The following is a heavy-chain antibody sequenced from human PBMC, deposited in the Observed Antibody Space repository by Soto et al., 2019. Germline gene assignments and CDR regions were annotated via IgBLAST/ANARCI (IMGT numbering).Heavy chain of an antibody. CDR2: ISVYNGNT. Sequence: QVQLVQSGGEVKKPGASGKVPCKASGYTFSSNGIIGVRQPPGQGLEWMGWISVYNGNTNYAEKFQGRVTMTTDTSTSTAYMELGSLTSDDTAVYYCARRFGYSSSYNSYYLDVWGKGTTVTVSS. J-gene: IGHJ6*03. CDR3: ARRFGYSSSYNSYYLDV. CDR1: GYTFSSNG. V-gene: IGHV1-18*01. D-gene: IGHD6-13*01.